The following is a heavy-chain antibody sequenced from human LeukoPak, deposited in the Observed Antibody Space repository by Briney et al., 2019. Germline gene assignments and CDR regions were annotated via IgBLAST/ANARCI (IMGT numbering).Heavy chain of an antibody. CDR3: ARDGSIAEAGTPNN. CDR1: EFTFNSYA. V-gene: IGHV3-23*01. Sequence: GGSLRLSCAASEFTFNSYAMTWVRQAPGKGLEWGSSVSGSGGSTYYADSVKGRFTISRDNSKNTLYLQMNSLRAEDTAVYYCARDGSIAEAGTPNNWGQGTLVTVSS. D-gene: IGHD6-13*01. CDR2: VSGSGGST. J-gene: IGHJ4*02.